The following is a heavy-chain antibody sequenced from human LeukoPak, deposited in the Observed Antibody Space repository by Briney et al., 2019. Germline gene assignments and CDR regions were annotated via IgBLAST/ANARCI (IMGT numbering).Heavy chain of an antibody. CDR2: ISAYNGNT. D-gene: IGHD4/OR15-4a*01. J-gene: IGHJ3*02. V-gene: IGHV1-18*01. CDR3: ARGRPTPVLSDI. Sequence: ASVKVSCKASGYTFTSYGISWVRQAPGQGLEWMGWISAYNGNTNYAQKLQGRVTMATDTSTSTAYMELSSLRSEDTAVYYCARGRPTPVLSDIWGQGTMVTVSS. CDR1: GYTFTSYG.